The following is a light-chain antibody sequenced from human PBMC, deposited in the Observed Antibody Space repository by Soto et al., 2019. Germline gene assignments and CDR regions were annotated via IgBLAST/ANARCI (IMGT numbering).Light chain of an antibody. V-gene: IGKV3-15*01. CDR1: QSVGTK. J-gene: IGKJ1*01. Sequence: IVMTQSPATLSVSPGERANLSCRASQSVGTKLAWYQQTPGQAPRLLIYGASNRATGVPARISGSVSGTEFTLTIASLQSEDFAVYYCQQYSSWLWTFCQVTKVDIK. CDR2: GAS. CDR3: QQYSSWLWT.